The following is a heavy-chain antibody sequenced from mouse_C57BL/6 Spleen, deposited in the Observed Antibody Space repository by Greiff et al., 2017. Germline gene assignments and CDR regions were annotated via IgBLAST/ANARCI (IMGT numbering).Heavy chain of an antibody. CDR1: GYTFTSYW. CDR2: IDPSDSYT. Sequence: VQLQQPGAELVMPGASVKLSCKASGYTFTSYWMHWVKQRPGQGLEWIGEIDPSDSYTNYNQKFKGKSTLTVDKSSSTAYMQLSSLTSEDSSVYYCARCPSYGSSYGYAMDYWGQGTSVTVSS. J-gene: IGHJ4*01. D-gene: IGHD1-1*01. V-gene: IGHV1-69*01. CDR3: ARCPSYGSSYGYAMDY.